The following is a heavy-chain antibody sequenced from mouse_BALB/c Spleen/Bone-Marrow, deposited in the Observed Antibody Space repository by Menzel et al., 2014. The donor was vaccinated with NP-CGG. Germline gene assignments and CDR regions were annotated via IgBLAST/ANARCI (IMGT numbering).Heavy chain of an antibody. CDR2: INPCNGGT. J-gene: IGHJ2*01. CDR1: GYSFTGYT. V-gene: IGHV1S135*01. CDR3: ARGGYCGSGTYFDY. Sequence: QLQQSGPELVKPGASMKISCKASGYSFTGYTMNWVKQSHGKNLEWIGLINPCNGGTSYNQKFKGKGTLTVDKSSSPAYMELVSLTSEDSAVYYCARGGYCGSGTYFDYWGQGTTLTVSS. D-gene: IGHD1-1*01.